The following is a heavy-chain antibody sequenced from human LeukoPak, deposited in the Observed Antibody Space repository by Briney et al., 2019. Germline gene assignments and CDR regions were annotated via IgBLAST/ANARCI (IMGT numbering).Heavy chain of an antibody. CDR3: ARGETDFWSGWWTGGVYYFDY. Sequence: ASVTVSCKASGYTFTSYDINWVRQATGQGLEWMGWMNPNSGNTGYAQKFQGRVTMTRNTSISTAYMELSSLRSEDTAVYYCARGETDFWSGWWTGGVYYFDYWGQGTLVTVSS. J-gene: IGHJ4*02. D-gene: IGHD3-3*01. CDR2: MNPNSGNT. V-gene: IGHV1-8*01. CDR1: GYTFTSYD.